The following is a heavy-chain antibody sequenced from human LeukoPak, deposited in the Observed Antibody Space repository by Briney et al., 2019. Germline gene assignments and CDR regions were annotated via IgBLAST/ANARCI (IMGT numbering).Heavy chain of an antibody. J-gene: IGHJ4*02. CDR1: GFSFSTYD. CDR3: AKVGKLAAAGLGADFDY. D-gene: IGHD6-13*01. V-gene: IGHV3-33*06. CDR2: TCYDGSNK. Sequence: PGGSLRLSCAASGFSFSTYDMHWVRQAPGKGLEWVAVTCYDGSNKYADSVKGRFTISRDNSKNTLYLQMNSLRVEDTAVYYCAKVGKLAAAGLGADFDYWGQGTLVTVS.